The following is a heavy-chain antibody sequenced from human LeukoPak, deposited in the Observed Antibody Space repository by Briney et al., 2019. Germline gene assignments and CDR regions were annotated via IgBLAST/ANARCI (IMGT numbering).Heavy chain of an antibody. D-gene: IGHD3-9*01. Sequence: SETLSLTCTVSGGSISSSSYYWGWIRQPPGKGLAWIGSIYYSGSTYYNPSLKSRVTISVDTSKNQFSLKLSSVTAADTAVYYCARSLRYFDWLPDYWGQGTLVTVSS. CDR2: IYYSGST. CDR3: ARSLRYFDWLPDY. V-gene: IGHV4-39*01. J-gene: IGHJ4*02. CDR1: GGSISSSSYY.